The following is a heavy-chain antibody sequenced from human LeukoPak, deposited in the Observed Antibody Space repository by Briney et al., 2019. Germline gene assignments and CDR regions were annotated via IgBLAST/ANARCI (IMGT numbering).Heavy chain of an antibody. CDR3: ARGTLQRRYYYYYGMDV. D-gene: IGHD2-2*01. CDR1: GGSFGGYY. Sequence: SETLSLTCAVYGGSFGGYYWSWIRQPPGKGLEWIGEINHSGSTNYNPSLKSRVTISVDTSKNQFSLKLSSVTAADTAVYYCARGTLQRRYYYYYGMDVWGQGTTVAVSS. V-gene: IGHV4-34*01. CDR2: INHSGST. J-gene: IGHJ6*02.